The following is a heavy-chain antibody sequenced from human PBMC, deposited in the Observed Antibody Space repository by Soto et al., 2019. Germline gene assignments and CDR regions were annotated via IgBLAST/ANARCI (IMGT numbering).Heavy chain of an antibody. Sequence: TSETRSLTCTVSGGSISSYYWSWIRQPPGKGLEWIGYMYYSGSTNYNPSLKSRVTISVDTSKNQFSLKLSSVTAADTAVYYCGGKNYDSSGYFDYWGQGTLVTVS. V-gene: IGHV4-59*01. CDR3: GGKNYDSSGYFDY. CDR2: MYYSGST. CDR1: GGSISSYY. J-gene: IGHJ4*02. D-gene: IGHD3-22*01.